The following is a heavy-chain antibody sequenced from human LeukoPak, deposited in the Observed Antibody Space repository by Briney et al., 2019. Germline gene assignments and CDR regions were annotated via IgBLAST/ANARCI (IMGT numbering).Heavy chain of an antibody. D-gene: IGHD3-22*01. V-gene: IGHV4-59*01. CDR1: GGSISSYY. CDR2: ISYSGST. J-gene: IGHJ4*02. CDR3: ARDYYGTFDY. Sequence: SETLSLTCTVSGGSISSYYWSWIRQPPGKGLEWIGYISYSGSTNYNPSLKSRVTISVDTSKNQFSLKLSSVTAADTAVYYCARDYYGTFDYWGREPWSPSPQ.